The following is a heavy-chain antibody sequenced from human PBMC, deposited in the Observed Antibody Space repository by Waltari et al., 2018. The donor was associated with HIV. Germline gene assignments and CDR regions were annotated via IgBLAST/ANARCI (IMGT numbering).Heavy chain of an antibody. D-gene: IGHD3-10*01. J-gene: IGHJ4*02. V-gene: IGHV5-51*01. Sequence: EVQLVQSGAEVKKPGESLKISCKGSGYSFTSYWIGWVGPIAGQGLEWMGIISPGDSDTRYSPSFQGQVTISADKSISTAYLQWSSLKASDTAMYYCARHHGSGSYYSVAYFDYWGQGTLVTVSS. CDR2: ISPGDSDT. CDR1: GYSFTSYW. CDR3: ARHHGSGSYYSVAYFDY.